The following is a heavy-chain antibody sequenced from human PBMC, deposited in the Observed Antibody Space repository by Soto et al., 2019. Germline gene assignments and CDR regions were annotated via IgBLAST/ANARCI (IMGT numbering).Heavy chain of an antibody. CDR2: IYYSGST. V-gene: IGHV4-61*01. CDR3: ARLDPRRFFDY. CDR1: GGSVTSCSDY. J-gene: IGHJ4*02. Sequence: PSETQCLTCTVSGGSVTSCSDYWIWIRQPPGKGLEWIGYIYYSGSTIYNPSLKSRLTISVDTSKNQFSLRLTSATAADTAVYYCARLDPRRFFDYWGQGSLVTVSS.